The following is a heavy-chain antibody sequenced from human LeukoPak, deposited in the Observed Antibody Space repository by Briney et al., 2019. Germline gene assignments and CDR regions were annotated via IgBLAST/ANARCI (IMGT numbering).Heavy chain of an antibody. D-gene: IGHD2-2*01. J-gene: IGHJ4*02. CDR1: GFTFSSYG. CDR2: IWYDGSNK. V-gene: IGHV3-33*01. Sequence: GGSLRLSCAASGFTFSSYGMHWVRQAPGKGLEWVAVIWYDGSNKYYADSVKGRFTVSRDNSKNTLYLQMNSLRAEDTAVYYCARDGDAYIVVVPAATYYFDYWGQGTLVTVSS. CDR3: ARDGDAYIVVVPAATYYFDY.